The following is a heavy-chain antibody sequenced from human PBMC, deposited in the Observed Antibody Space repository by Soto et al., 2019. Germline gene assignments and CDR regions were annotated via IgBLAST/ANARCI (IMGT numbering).Heavy chain of an antibody. CDR2: VSFDGINK. D-gene: IGHD6-13*01. V-gene: IGHV3-30-3*01. Sequence: QVQLVESGGGVVQPGRSLRLSCAASGSTFSVYGIHWVRQAPGKGLEWMAVVSFDGINKYYADSVKGRFTISRDNSKNTVYLQMNSLRPEDTAMYYCGSSNWYYFDYWGQGTLVTVSS. CDR1: GSTFSVYG. CDR3: GSSNWYYFDY. J-gene: IGHJ4*02.